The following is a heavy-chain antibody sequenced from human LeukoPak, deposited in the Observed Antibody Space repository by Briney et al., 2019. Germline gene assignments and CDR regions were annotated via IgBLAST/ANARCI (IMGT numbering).Heavy chain of an antibody. CDR2: IYHSGST. CDR3: ARFAAAGRNWFDP. CDR1: GGSISSGGYS. V-gene: IGHV4-30-2*01. J-gene: IGHJ5*02. D-gene: IGHD6-13*01. Sequence: SETLSLTCTVSGGSISSGGYSWSWIRQPPGKGLEWIGYIYHSGSTYYNPSLKSRVTISVDRSKNQFSLKLSSVTAADTAVYYCARFAAAGRNWFDPWGQGTLVTVSS.